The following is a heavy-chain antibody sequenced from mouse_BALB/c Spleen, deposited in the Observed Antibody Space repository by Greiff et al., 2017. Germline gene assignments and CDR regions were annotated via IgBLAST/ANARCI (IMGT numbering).Heavy chain of an antibody. Sequence: EVKVIESGGGLVRPGGSLKLSCAASGFDFSGYWMSWVRQSPGKGLEWIGEINPDSSTINYTPSLKDKFIISRNNAKNTLYLQMSKVNSEDAALYFCARPDGNPHAVNYRGQGTSVTVSS. J-gene: IGHJ4*01. V-gene: IGHV4-1*02. CDR1: GFDFSGYW. D-gene: IGHD2-1*01. CDR2: INPDSSTI. CDR3: ARPDGNPHAVNY.